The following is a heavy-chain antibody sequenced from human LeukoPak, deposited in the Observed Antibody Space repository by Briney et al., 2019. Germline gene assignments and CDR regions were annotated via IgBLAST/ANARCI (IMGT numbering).Heavy chain of an antibody. D-gene: IGHD3-10*01. J-gene: IGHJ4*02. Sequence: GGSLRLSCAASGFTCSSYAMHWVRQAPGKGLEWAAVISYDGSNKYYADSVKGRFTISRDNSKNTLYLQMNSLRAEDTAVYYCASPHWGLWFGELWYFDYWGQGTLVTVSS. CDR2: ISYDGSNK. V-gene: IGHV3-30-3*01. CDR3: ASPHWGLWFGELWYFDY. CDR1: GFTCSSYA.